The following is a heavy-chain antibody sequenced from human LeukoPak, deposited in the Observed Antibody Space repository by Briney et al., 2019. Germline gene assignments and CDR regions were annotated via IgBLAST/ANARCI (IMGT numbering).Heavy chain of an antibody. J-gene: IGHJ4*02. Sequence: GGSLRLSCAASGFTVSSNYMSWVRQAPGKGLEWVSVIYSGGSTYYADSVKGRFTISRDNSKNTLYLQLNSLRAEDTAVYYCARMGGRFLEGVTAYFFDYWGQGTLVTVSS. CDR3: ARMGGRFLEGVTAYFFDY. CDR2: IYSGGST. D-gene: IGHD3-3*01. V-gene: IGHV3-53*01. CDR1: GFTVSSNY.